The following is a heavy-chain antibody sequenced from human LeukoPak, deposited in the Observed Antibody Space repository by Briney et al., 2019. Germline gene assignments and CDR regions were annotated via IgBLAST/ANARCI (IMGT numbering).Heavy chain of an antibody. CDR1: GYTFTSYY. Sequence: ASVKVSCKASGYTFTSYYMHWVRQAPGQGLEWMGIINPSGGSTSYAQKFQGRVTMTRDTSTSTVYMELSSLRSEDTAVYYCARELEEGDGYNFGFDPWGQGTLVTVSS. J-gene: IGHJ5*02. V-gene: IGHV1-46*01. CDR3: ARELEEGDGYNFGFDP. D-gene: IGHD5-24*01. CDR2: INPSGGST.